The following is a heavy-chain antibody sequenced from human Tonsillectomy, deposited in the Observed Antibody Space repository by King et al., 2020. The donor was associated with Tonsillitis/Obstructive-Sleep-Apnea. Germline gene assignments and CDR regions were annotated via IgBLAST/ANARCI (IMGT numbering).Heavy chain of an antibody. CDR3: ARDPPGIAAAGYGFDI. V-gene: IGHV3-53*01. CDR2: IYSGGST. D-gene: IGHD6-13*01. J-gene: IGHJ3*02. CDR1: GFTVSSNY. Sequence: VQLVESGGGLIQPGGSLRLSCAASGFTVSSNYMSWVRQAPGKGLEWVSVIYSGGSTYYADSVKGRFTISRDNSKNTLYLQMNSLRAEDTAVYYCARDPPGIAAAGYGFDIWGQGTMVTVSS.